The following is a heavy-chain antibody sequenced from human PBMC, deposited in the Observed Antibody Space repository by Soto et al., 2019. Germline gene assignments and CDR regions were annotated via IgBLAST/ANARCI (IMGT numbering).Heavy chain of an antibody. Sequence: QVQLVQSGAEVKKPGSSMKVSCKASGGTFSSYAISWVRQAPGQGLEWMGGIIPIFGTENYAQKFQGRVTITADESTSTAYMLLSSLRPEDTAVYYCARGAVVPAATHYYCYGGVDVWGQGTTVMVSS. CDR2: IIPIFGTE. CDR1: GGTFSSYA. D-gene: IGHD2-2*01. V-gene: IGHV1-69*01. CDR3: ARGAVVPAATHYYCYGGVDV. J-gene: IGHJ6*01.